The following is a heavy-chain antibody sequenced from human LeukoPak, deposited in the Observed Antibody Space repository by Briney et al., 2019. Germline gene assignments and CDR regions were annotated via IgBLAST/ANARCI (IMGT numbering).Heavy chain of an antibody. V-gene: IGHV3-30*02. D-gene: IGHD5-18*01. CDR1: GFIFRTYG. CDR3: AKDPRYGYSYGYVDY. CDR2: IRSDGSNK. Sequence: GGSLRLSCAASGFIFRTYGMHWVRQAPGKGLEWVAFIRSDGSNKYYADSVKGRFTISRDNSKNTLYLQMNSLRAEDTAVYYCAKDPRYGYSYGYVDYWGQGTLVTVSS. J-gene: IGHJ4*02.